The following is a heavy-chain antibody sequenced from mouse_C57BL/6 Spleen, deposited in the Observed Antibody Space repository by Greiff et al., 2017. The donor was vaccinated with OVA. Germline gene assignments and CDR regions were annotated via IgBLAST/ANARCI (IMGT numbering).Heavy chain of an antibody. D-gene: IGHD1-1*01. CDR3: ARENYYGSGYAMDY. CDR2: INPNNGGT. V-gene: IGHV1-22*01. CDR1: GYTFTDYN. Sequence: VQLQQSGPELVKPGASVKMSCKASGYTFTDYNMHWVKQSHGKSLEWIGYINPNNGGTSYNQKFKGKATLTVNKSSSTAYMELRSLTSEDSAVYYCARENYYGSGYAMDYWGQGTSVTVSS. J-gene: IGHJ4*01.